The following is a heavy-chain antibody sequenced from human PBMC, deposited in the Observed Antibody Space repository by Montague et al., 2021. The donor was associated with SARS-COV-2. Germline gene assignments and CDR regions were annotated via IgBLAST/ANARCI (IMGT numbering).Heavy chain of an antibody. Sequence: CAISGDSVSSSTLAWNWLRQSPSRGLEWLGRTYFRSSFYNDYALSVKSRLNIQPDSAKNQFSLQLTSVTPEDTAIYYCARQDTSGWLTFDYWGQGILVTVSS. CDR2: TYFRSSFYN. J-gene: IGHJ4*02. CDR1: GDSVSSSTLA. D-gene: IGHD6-19*01. CDR3: ARQDTSGWLTFDY. V-gene: IGHV6-1*01.